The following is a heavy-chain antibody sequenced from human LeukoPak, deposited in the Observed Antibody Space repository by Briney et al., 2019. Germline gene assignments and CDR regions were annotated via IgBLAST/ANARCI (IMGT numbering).Heavy chain of an antibody. CDR2: VDHTGST. CDR3: ARGRVSSSTWYSTYYYYFYMDV. V-gene: IGHV4-59*01. D-gene: IGHD1-1*01. Sequence: PGGSLRLSCAVSGFTFDDYAMHWVRQVPGKGLEWIGYVDHTGSTNFNPSLNGRVSISRDTTKNLFSLRLRSVTAADTAVYFCARGRVSSSTWYSTYYYYFYMDVWGKGTTVTVSS. J-gene: IGHJ6*03. CDR1: GFTFDDYA.